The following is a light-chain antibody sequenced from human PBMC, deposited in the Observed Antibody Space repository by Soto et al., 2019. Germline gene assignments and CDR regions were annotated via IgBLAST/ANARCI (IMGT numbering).Light chain of an antibody. CDR2: WAS. J-gene: IGKJ1*01. V-gene: IGKV4-1*01. Sequence: DIVLTHSPNSLAFYLXERDTINCKXXXXVFYNSNNKNYLAWYQQKPGQPPKLLIYWASTRESGVPDRFSGSGSGTDFTLTISSLQAEDVAVYYCQQYYGALTFGQGTKVDIK. CDR3: QQYYGALT. CDR1: XXVFYNSNNKNY.